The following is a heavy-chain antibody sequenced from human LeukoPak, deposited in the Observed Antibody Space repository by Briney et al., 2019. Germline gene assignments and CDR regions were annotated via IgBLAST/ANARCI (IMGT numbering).Heavy chain of an antibody. Sequence: PGGSLRLSCAASGFTFSSYAMNWVRQAPGKGLEWVSIITGSGGSTYYADSVKGRFTISRDNSKNTMYLQVNSVRAEEKAIYYCAKSSLKYYFDSWGQGTLVTVSS. D-gene: IGHD6-6*01. CDR1: GFTFSSYA. CDR3: AKSSLKYYFDS. J-gene: IGHJ4*02. V-gene: IGHV3-23*01. CDR2: ITGSGGST.